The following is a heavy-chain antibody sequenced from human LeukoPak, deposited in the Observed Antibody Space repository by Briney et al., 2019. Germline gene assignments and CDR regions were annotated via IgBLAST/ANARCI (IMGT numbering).Heavy chain of an antibody. V-gene: IGHV4-61*02. D-gene: IGHD2-21*01. CDR2: IYTSGST. Sequence: SETLSLTCTVSGGSISSGSYEWSWIRQPAGKGLEWIGRIYTSGSTNYNPSLKSRVTISVDTSKNQFSRKLSSVTAAETAVYYCARGTVGRTYCGGDCYSPIDHWGQGTLVTVSS. CDR3: ARGTVGRTYCGGDCYSPIDH. CDR1: GGSISSGSYE. J-gene: IGHJ4*02.